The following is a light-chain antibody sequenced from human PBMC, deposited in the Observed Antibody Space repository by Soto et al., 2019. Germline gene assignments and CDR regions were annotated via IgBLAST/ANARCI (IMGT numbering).Light chain of an antibody. Sequence: DIPMTQSPSSLSASVGDRVTITCRASQSISSYLNWYQQKPGKAPKLLIYAASSLQSGVPSRFSGSGSGTDFTLTISSLQPEDFATYYCQQSYSTQGTFGPGTKVDIK. CDR1: QSISSY. CDR3: QQSYSTQGT. V-gene: IGKV1-39*01. J-gene: IGKJ3*01. CDR2: AAS.